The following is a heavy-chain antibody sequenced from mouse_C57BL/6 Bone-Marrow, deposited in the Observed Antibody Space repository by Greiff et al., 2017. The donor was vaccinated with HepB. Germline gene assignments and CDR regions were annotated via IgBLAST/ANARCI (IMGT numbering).Heavy chain of an antibody. CDR2: IYPGDGDT. J-gene: IGHJ2*01. CDR1: GYAFSSSW. V-gene: IGHV1-82*01. CDR3: ARHTTAFDY. Sequence: VQLQESGPELVKPGASVKISCKASGYAFSSSWMNWVKQRPGKGLEWIGRIYPGDGDTNYNGKFKGKATLTADKSSSTAYMQLSSLTSEDSAVYFCARHTTAFDYWGQGTTLTVSS. D-gene: IGHD1-2*01.